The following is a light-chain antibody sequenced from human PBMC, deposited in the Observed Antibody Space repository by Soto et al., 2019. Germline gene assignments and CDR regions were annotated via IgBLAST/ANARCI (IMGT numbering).Light chain of an antibody. V-gene: IGKV3-20*01. CDR3: QQYGSSPFT. CDR2: VTS. CDR1: QSISSSF. Sequence: EIVLTQSPGTLSLSPGESATLSCRASQSISSSFFAWYQHKPSQAPRLLIYVTSNRATSIPDRFSVSGSGTDFTRTISRLEPEDFAVYYCQQYGSSPFTFGRGTKVDIK. J-gene: IGKJ3*01.